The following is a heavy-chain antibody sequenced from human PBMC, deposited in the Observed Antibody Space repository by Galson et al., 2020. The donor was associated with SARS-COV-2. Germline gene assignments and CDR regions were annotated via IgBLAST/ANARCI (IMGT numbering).Heavy chain of an antibody. J-gene: IGHJ4*02. D-gene: IGHD2-2*01. CDR1: GFTFSSYG. CDR3: ARDLHGQDIVVVPVARAAVVPVTPVGY. CDR2: ISYDGSNK. Sequence: GESLKISCAASGFTFSSYGMHWVRQAPGKGLEWVAVISYDGSNKYYAASVKGRFTISRDNSKNTLYLQMNSLRAEDTSVYYCARDLHGQDIVVVPVARAAVVPVTPVGYGGQGTLVTVSS. V-gene: IGHV3-30*03.